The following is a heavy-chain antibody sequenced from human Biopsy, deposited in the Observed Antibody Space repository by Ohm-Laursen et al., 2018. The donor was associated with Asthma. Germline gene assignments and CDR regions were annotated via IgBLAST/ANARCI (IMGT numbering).Heavy chain of an antibody. D-gene: IGHD4-17*01. J-gene: IGHJ4*02. Sequence: SLRLSCAASGFTFSSYGMHWVRQAPGKGLEWVAVIWYDGSNKYYAGSVKGRFTISRDNSKNTLYLQMNSLRAEDTAVYYCARKARHGDYDFDYWGQGTLVTVSS. CDR2: IWYDGSNK. V-gene: IGHV3-33*01. CDR3: ARKARHGDYDFDY. CDR1: GFTFSSYG.